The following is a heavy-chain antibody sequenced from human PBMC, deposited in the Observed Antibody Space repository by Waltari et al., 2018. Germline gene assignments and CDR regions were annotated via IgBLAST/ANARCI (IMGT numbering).Heavy chain of an antibody. Sequence: QVQLQDSGPALVKPSETLSLTGGVSGYSISSGYYWGGFRQPPGKGLEWIASSFHDGSTFYNPSLESRVTISVDTSKNQFSLKLTSVTAADTAVYYCARRHGDYWGQGALVTVSS. CDR3: ARRHGDY. D-gene: IGHD2-21*02. CDR2: SFHDGST. CDR1: GYSISSGYY. J-gene: IGHJ4*02. V-gene: IGHV4-38-2*01.